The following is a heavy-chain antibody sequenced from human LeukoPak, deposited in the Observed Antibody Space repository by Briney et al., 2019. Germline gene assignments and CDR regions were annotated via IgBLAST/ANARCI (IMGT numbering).Heavy chain of an antibody. CDR1: GDSVSSNSAA. CDR2: TYYRSKWYN. D-gene: IGHD6-19*01. J-gene: IGHJ4*02. V-gene: IGHV6-1*01. Sequence: SQTLSLTCAISGDSVSSNSAAWNWNRQSPSRGLEWLGRTYYRSKWYNDYAVSVKSRIIINTDTSKNQFSLQLNSVTPEDTAVYYCARGAVAHFDYWGQGTLVTVSS. CDR3: ARGAVAHFDY.